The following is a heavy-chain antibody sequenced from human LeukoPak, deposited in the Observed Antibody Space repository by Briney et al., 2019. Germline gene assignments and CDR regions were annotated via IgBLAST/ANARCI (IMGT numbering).Heavy chain of an antibody. CDR1: GFTFSSYE. D-gene: IGHD6-19*01. Sequence: PGGSLRLSCAASGFTFSSYEMNWVRQAPGKGLEWVSYISSSGSTIYYADSVKGRFTISRDNAKNSLYLQMNSLRAEDTAVYYCARDRVLAVAVVWFDPWGQGTLVTVSS. V-gene: IGHV3-48*03. J-gene: IGHJ5*02. CDR2: ISSSGSTI. CDR3: ARDRVLAVAVVWFDP.